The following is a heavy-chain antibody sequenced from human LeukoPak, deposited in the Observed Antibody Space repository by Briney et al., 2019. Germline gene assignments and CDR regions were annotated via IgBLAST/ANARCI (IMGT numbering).Heavy chain of an antibody. CDR3: AKVSVRGVTITYFDS. D-gene: IGHD3-10*01. V-gene: IGHV3-23*01. CDR1: GFTLSNYA. CDR2: ISGSGAST. Sequence: PGGSLRHSCAACGFTLSNYAMSGVRQGPGKGLEWVTAISGSGASTYYADAVKGRFTISRDNSKNALYLQVNSLRAEDTAVYYCAKVSVRGVTITYFDSWGQGTLVTVSS. J-gene: IGHJ4*02.